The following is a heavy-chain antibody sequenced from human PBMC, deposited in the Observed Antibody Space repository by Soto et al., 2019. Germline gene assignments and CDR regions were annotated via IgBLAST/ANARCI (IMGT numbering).Heavy chain of an antibody. D-gene: IGHD2-2*01. CDR2: IYPGDSDT. V-gene: IGHV5-51*01. Sequence: GESLKISCKGSGYSFTSYWIGWVRQMPGKGLEWMGIIYPGDSDTRYSPSFHGQVTISADKFFITVYLLWSSVKALYSSVYYCARPLLSSTSPDAFDIWGQGTMVTVSS. J-gene: IGHJ3*02. CDR1: GYSFTSYW. CDR3: ARPLLSSTSPDAFDI.